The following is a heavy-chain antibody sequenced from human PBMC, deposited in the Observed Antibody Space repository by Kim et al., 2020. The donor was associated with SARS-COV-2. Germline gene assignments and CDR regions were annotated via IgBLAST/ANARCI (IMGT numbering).Heavy chain of an antibody. CDR2: T. V-gene: IGHV3-74*01. CDR3: VRDNYGVDY. D-gene: IGHD4-17*01. J-gene: IGHJ4*02. Sequence: TAYADSGKGRFPVSGDNTKATLYLQMNSLGAEDTAMYYCVRDNYGVDYWGQGTLVTVSS.